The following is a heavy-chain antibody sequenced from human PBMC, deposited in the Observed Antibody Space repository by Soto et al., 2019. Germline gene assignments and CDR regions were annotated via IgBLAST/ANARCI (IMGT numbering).Heavy chain of an antibody. Sequence: GASVKVSCKASGGTFSSYTISWVRQAPGQGLEWMGRIIPILGIANYAQKFQGRVTITADKSTSTAYMELSSLRSEGTAVYYCARDRRGFRDYGKYIWFDPWGQGTLVTVSS. CDR3: ARDRRGFRDYGKYIWFDP. D-gene: IGHD4-17*01. CDR2: IIPILGIA. J-gene: IGHJ5*02. V-gene: IGHV1-69*04. CDR1: GGTFSSYT.